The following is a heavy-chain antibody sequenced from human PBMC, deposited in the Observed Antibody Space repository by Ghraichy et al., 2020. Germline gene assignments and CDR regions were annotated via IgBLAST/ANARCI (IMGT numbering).Heavy chain of an antibody. CDR3: ARDALYGSAYYYGMDV. CDR2: IYTSGST. CDR1: GGSISGYY. V-gene: IGHV4-4*07. Sequence: SETLSLTCTVSGGSISGYYWSWIRQPAGKGLEWIGRIYTSGSTNYNPSLKSRLTMSLDTSKNQISLKLSSVTAADTAVYFCARDALYGSAYYYGMDVWGQGTTVTVSS. J-gene: IGHJ6*02. D-gene: IGHD3-10*01.